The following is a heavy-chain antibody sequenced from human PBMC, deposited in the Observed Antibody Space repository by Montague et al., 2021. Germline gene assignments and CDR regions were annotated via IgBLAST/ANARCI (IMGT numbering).Heavy chain of an antibody. Sequence: SETLSLTCTVSGGSISNYFWTWIRQPPGKGLEWIGFISYSGRTNFNPSLKSRVTISLDTSKNQFSLNLSSVTAADTAVYYCARDTTTDGFDIWGPGTMVTVSS. D-gene: IGHD1-1*01. CDR3: ARDTTTDGFDI. J-gene: IGHJ3*02. CDR2: ISYSGRT. CDR1: GGSISNYF. V-gene: IGHV4-59*13.